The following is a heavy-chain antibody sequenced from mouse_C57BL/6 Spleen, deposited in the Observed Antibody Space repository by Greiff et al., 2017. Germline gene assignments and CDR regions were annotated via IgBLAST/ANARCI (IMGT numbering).Heavy chain of an antibody. CDR2: INPGSGGT. J-gene: IGHJ2*01. Sequence: VQLVESGAELVRPGTSVKVSCKASGYAFTNYLIEWVKQRPGQGLEWIGVINPGSGGTNYNEKFKGKATLTADKSSSTAYMQLSSLTSEDSAVYFCARRRSHSPFDYWGQGTTLTVSS. CDR1: GYAFTNYL. D-gene: IGHD3-1*01. V-gene: IGHV1-54*01. CDR3: ARRRSHSPFDY.